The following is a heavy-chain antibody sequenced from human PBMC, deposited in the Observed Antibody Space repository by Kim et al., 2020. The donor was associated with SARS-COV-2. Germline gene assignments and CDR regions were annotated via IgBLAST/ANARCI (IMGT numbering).Heavy chain of an antibody. J-gene: IGHJ6*02. V-gene: IGHV4-4*02. CDR1: GGSISTPNW. D-gene: IGHD1-26*01. Sequence: SETLSLTCAVSGGSISTPNWWNWVRQSPGSGLEWIGEIHHSGSTDYNPSLKSRVAISIDTSKNQFSLRLTSLTAADTAVYYCARLPESYRQYGLDVWGQG. CDR2: IHHSGST. CDR3: ARLPESYRQYGLDV.